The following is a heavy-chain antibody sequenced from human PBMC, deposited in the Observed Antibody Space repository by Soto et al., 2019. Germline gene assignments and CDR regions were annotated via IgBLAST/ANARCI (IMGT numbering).Heavy chain of an antibody. CDR2: INRYGSST. D-gene: IGHD3-22*01. CDR3: ARGGDSSYYDSSGYPAAFDI. CDR1: GFTFSSHW. J-gene: IGHJ3*02. V-gene: IGHV3-74*01. Sequence: EVQLVESGGGLVQPGGSQRLSCEGSGFTFSSHWMHWVRQAPGKGLVWVSRINRYGSSTSYADSVKGRFTISRDNAKNTVYLQMNSLRAEDTAVYYCARGGDSSYYDSSGYPAAFDIWGQGTMVTVSS.